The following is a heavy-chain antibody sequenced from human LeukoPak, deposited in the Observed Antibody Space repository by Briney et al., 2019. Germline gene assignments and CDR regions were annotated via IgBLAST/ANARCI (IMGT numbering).Heavy chain of an antibody. V-gene: IGHV4-59*01. CDR3: ARGGVWQYYYDSSGYSLFDY. CDR2: IYYSGST. D-gene: IGHD3-22*01. J-gene: IGHJ4*02. CDR1: GGSISSYY. Sequence: SETLSLTCTVSGGSISSYYWSWLRQPPGKGLEWIGYIYYSGSTNYNPSLKSRVTISVDTSKNQFSLKLSSVTAADTAVNYCARGGVWQYYYDSSGYSLFDYWGQGTLVTVSS.